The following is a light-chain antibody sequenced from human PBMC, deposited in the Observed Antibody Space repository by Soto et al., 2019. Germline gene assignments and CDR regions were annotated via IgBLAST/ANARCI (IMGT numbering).Light chain of an antibody. CDR2: SSN. CDR1: RSNIGGHS. Sequence: QPVLTQPPSASGTPGQRVTISCSGSRSNIGGHSVNWYQQLPGTAPKLLIHSSNQRPSGVPDRFSGSRSGTSGSLAISGLQSEDEADYYCAAWDGSLNGYVFGTGTKLTVL. J-gene: IGLJ1*01. V-gene: IGLV1-44*01. CDR3: AAWDGSLNGYV.